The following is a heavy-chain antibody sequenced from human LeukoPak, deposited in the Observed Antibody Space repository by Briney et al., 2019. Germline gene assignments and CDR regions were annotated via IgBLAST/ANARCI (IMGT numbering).Heavy chain of an antibody. CDR1: GFTVSSNY. CDR2: IYTGGTP. CDR3: ARGGTTMIVPTS. J-gene: IGHJ5*02. D-gene: IGHD3-22*01. Sequence: GGSLRLSCAASGFTVSSNYMTWVRQAPGRGLEWVSAIYTGGTPYYASSVKGPFTISTNNSKNTLYLQMNSLRADDTAVYYCARGGTTMIVPTSWGQGTLVTVSS. V-gene: IGHV3-53*01.